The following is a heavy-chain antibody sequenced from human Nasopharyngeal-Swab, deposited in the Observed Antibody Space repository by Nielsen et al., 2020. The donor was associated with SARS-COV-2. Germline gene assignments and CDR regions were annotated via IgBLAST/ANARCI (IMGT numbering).Heavy chain of an antibody. Sequence: ASVKVSCNASGYSFRSYGINWVRQAPGQGLEWMGCISFYNADRNYAEKFQGRVSMTTDTSETTAYMELRSLRSDDPAVYYCARAVEEWLVVPSLSFDYWGQGTKVTVSS. CDR3: ARAVEEWLVVPSLSFDY. D-gene: IGHD5-18*01. CDR1: GYSFRSYG. CDR2: ISFYNADR. J-gene: IGHJ4*02. V-gene: IGHV1-18*01.